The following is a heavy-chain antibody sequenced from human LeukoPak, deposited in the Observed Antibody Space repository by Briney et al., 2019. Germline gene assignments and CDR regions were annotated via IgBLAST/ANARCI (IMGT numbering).Heavy chain of an antibody. CDR3: AREPPGSGSYDY. Sequence: QPGGSLRLSCSASGFTFSHYAMHWVRQAPGKGLEWVAFIPYDGSNQYYADSVKGRFTISRDNSKNTLYLQMNSLRSEDTAVYYCAREPPGSGSYDYWGQGSLVTVSS. CDR2: IPYDGSNQ. D-gene: IGHD3-10*01. V-gene: IGHV3-30-3*01. J-gene: IGHJ4*02. CDR1: GFTFSHYA.